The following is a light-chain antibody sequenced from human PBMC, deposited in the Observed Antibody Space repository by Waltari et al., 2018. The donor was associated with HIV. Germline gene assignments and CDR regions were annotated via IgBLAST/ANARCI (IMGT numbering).Light chain of an antibody. J-gene: IGLJ3*02. CDR2: GNN. CDR1: SPNIGAGYD. V-gene: IGLV1-40*01. CDR3: QSYDSSLSGWV. Sequence: QSVLTQPPSASGAPGQRATISCTGRSPNIGAGYDVPWYPQLPGTAPKLLILGNNNRPSGVPDRFSGSKSGTSASLAITGLQAEDEADYYCQSYDSSLSGWVFGGGTKLTVL.